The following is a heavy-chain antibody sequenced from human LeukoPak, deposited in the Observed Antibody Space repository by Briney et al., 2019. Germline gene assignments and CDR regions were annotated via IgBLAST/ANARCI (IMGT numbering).Heavy chain of an antibody. J-gene: IGHJ6*03. D-gene: IGHD1-1*01. CDR2: IYTSGST. CDR3: ARHGTTGRNYYYYYMDV. V-gene: IGHV4-4*07. Sequence: SETLSLTCTVSGGSISSYYWSWIRQPAGKGLEWIGRIYTSGSTYYNPSLKSRVTISVDTSKNQFSLKLSSVTAADTAVYYCARHGTTGRNYYYYYMDVWGKGTTVTISS. CDR1: GGSISSYY.